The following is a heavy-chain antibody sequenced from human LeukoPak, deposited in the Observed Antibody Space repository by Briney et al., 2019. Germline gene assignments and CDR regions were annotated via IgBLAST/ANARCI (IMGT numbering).Heavy chain of an antibody. J-gene: IGHJ4*02. V-gene: IGHV1-46*01. CDR1: GYTFTSYY. Sequence: ASVKVSCKASGYTFTSYYMHWVGQAPGQGLEWMGIINPSGGSTSYAQKFQGRVTMTRDTSTSTVYMELSSLRSEDTAVYYCARVDNSPTPLQWHFDYWGQGTLVTVSS. D-gene: IGHD5-24*01. CDR2: INPSGGST. CDR3: ARVDNSPTPLQWHFDY.